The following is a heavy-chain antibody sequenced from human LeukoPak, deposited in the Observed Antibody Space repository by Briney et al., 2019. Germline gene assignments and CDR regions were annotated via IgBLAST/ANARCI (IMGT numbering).Heavy chain of an antibody. V-gene: IGHV4-59*01. D-gene: IGHD6-6*01. Sequence: SETLSLTCTVSGGSISSYFWSWIRQPPGKGLEWIGYIYYSGSTNYNPSLKSRVTISVDTSKNQFSLKLSSVTAADTAVFYCARAMYSSSLYYYGMDVWGQGTLVTVSS. CDR3: ARAMYSSSLYYYGMDV. CDR1: GGSISSYF. CDR2: IYYSGST. J-gene: IGHJ6*02.